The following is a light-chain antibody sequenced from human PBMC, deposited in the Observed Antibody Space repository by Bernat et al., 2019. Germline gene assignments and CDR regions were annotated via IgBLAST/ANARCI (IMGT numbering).Light chain of an antibody. V-gene: IGLV3-1*01. J-gene: IGLJ2*01. CDR2: QDS. CDR1: TLGDKY. Sequence: SFELTQPPSVSVSPGQTATITCSGDTLGDKYVSWYQQKSGQSPMLVIFQDSKRPSGIPERFSGSNSGDTATLTISGTHTMDEAAYYCQAWDRNTYVFGGGTTLTV. CDR3: QAWDRNTYV.